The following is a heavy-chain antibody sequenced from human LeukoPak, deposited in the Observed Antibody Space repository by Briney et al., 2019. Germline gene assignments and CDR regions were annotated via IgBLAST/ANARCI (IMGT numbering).Heavy chain of an antibody. Sequence: PSETLSLTCTVSGGSISGYYWSWLRQPPGKGLEWIRYIYYSGSTNYNPSLKSRVTISVDTSKNQFSLKLSSVTAADTAVYYCAGASYDSSGVHWGQGTLVTVSS. CDR2: IYYSGST. CDR3: AGASYDSSGVH. V-gene: IGHV4-59*01. CDR1: GGSISGYY. D-gene: IGHD3-22*01. J-gene: IGHJ4*02.